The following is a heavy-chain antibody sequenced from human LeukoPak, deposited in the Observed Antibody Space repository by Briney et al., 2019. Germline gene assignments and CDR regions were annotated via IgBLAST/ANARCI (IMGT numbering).Heavy chain of an antibody. CDR2: INPNSGGT. CDR3: ARDLFGPDYYYYYMDV. D-gene: IGHD3-3*01. V-gene: IGHV1-2*02. CDR1: GYTFTAHY. Sequence: ASVKVSCKASGYTFTAHYMHWVRQAPGQGLEWMGWINPNSGGTNYAQKLQGRVTMTTDTYTSTAYMELRSLRSDDTAVYYCARDLFGPDYYYYYMDVWGKGTTVTVSS. J-gene: IGHJ6*03.